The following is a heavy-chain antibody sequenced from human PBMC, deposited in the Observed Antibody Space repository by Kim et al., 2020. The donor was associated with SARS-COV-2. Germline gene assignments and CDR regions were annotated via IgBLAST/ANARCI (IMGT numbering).Heavy chain of an antibody. CDR1: GFTFSSYS. J-gene: IGHJ4*02. Sequence: GGSLRLSCAASGFTFSSYSMNWVRQAPGKGLEWVSSISSSSSYIYYADSVKGRFTISRDNAKNSLYLQMNSLRAEDTAVYYCARSPNVGIAAAGIWDYWGQGTLVTVSS. CDR2: ISSSSSYI. CDR3: ARSPNVGIAAAGIWDY. D-gene: IGHD6-13*01. V-gene: IGHV3-21*01.